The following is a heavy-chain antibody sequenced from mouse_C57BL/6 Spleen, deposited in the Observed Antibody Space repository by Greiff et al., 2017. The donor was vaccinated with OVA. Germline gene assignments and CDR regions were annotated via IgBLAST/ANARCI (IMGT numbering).Heavy chain of an antibody. CDR1: GYAFSSYW. CDR2: IYPGDGDT. J-gene: IGHJ2*01. D-gene: IGHD2-5*01. CDR3: ARETYYSNEYYFDY. V-gene: IGHV1-80*01. Sequence: VQLVESGAELVKPGASVKISCKASGYAFSSYWMNWVKQRPGKGLEWIGQIYPGDGDTNYNGKFKGKATLTADKSSSTAYMQLSSLTSEDSAVYFCARETYYSNEYYFDYWGQGTTLTVSS.